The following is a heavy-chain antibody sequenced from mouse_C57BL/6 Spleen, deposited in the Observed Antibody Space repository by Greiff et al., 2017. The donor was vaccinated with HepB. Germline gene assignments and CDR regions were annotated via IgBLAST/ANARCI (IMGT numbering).Heavy chain of an antibody. Sequence: QVQLQQSGAELMKPGASVKLSCKATGYTFTGYWIEWVKQRPGHGLEWIGEILPGSGSTNYNEKFKGKATFTADTSSNTAYMQLSSLTTEDSAIYYCARREGWDYRGGYAMDYWGQGTSVTVSS. CDR3: ARREGWDYRGGYAMDY. J-gene: IGHJ4*01. D-gene: IGHD2-4*01. CDR2: ILPGSGST. V-gene: IGHV1-9*01. CDR1: GYTFTGYW.